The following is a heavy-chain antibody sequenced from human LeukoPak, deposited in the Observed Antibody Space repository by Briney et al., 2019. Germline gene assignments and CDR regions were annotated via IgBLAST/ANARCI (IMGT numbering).Heavy chain of an antibody. J-gene: IGHJ4*02. V-gene: IGHV4-34*01. CDR3: ARLDSSGYIDFDY. CDR1: GGSFSGYY. Sequence: SETLSLTCAVYGGSFSGYYWSWIRQPPGKGLEWIGEINHSGSTNYNPSLKSRVTISVDRSKNQFSLKLSSVTAADTAVYYCARLDSSGYIDFDYWGQGTLVTVSS. CDR2: INHSGST. D-gene: IGHD3-22*01.